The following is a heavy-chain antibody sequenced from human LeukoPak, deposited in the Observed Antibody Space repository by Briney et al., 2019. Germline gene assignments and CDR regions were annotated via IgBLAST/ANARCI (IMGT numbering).Heavy chain of an antibody. V-gene: IGHV1-46*01. CDR2: INPSGGGT. CDR1: GYTFTSYY. D-gene: IGHD3-10*01. J-gene: IGHJ4*02. CDR3: ARDRALGELFDLFGY. Sequence: ASVKVSCKASGYTFTSYYMHWVRQAPGQGLEWMGIINPSGGGTSYAQKFQGRLTMTRDTSTSTVYMQLRSLTSDDTAVYYCARDRALGELFDLFGYWGQGTLVTVSS.